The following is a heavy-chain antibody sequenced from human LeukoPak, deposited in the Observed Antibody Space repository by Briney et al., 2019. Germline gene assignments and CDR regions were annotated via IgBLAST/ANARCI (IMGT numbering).Heavy chain of an antibody. CDR2: INPNSGGT. CDR1: GYTFTGYY. Sequence: GASVKVSCKASGYTFTGYYMHWVRQAPGQGLEWMGWINPNSGGTNYAQKFQGWVTMTRDTSISTAYMELSRLRSDDTAVYYCARVRSNEIGYYGMDVWGQGTTVTVSS. J-gene: IGHJ6*02. CDR3: ARVRSNEIGYYGMDV. D-gene: IGHD5-24*01. V-gene: IGHV1-2*04.